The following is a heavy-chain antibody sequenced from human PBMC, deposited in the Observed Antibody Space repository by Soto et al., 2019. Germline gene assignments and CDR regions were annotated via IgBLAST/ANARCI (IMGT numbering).Heavy chain of an antibody. CDR3: AISSSWYLAFDI. Sequence: QVQLVQSGAEVKKPGASVKVSCKASGYTFTSYDISWVRQATGQGLEWMGWMNPNSGNTGYAQKFQGRVTMTRNTSISTAYMELSSLRSEDTAVYYCAISSSWYLAFDIWGQGTMVTVSS. D-gene: IGHD6-13*01. V-gene: IGHV1-8*01. CDR1: GYTFTSYD. J-gene: IGHJ3*02. CDR2: MNPNSGNT.